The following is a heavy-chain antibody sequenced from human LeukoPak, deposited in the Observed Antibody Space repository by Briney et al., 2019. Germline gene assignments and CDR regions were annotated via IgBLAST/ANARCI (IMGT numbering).Heavy chain of an antibody. Sequence: PSETLSLTCTVSGGSISSSSYYWGRIRQPPGKGLEWIGSIYYSGSTYYNPSLKSRVTISVDTSKNQFSLKLSSVTAADTAVYYCARHVAEYCSGGSCYPYYFDYWGQGTLVTVSS. CDR3: ARHVAEYCSGGSCYPYYFDY. CDR2: IYYSGST. CDR1: GGSISSSSYY. J-gene: IGHJ4*02. V-gene: IGHV4-39*01. D-gene: IGHD2-15*01.